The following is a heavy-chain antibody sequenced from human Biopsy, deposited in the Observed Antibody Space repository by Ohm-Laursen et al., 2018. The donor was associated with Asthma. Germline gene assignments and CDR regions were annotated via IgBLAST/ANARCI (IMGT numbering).Heavy chain of an antibody. D-gene: IGHD1-1*01. Sequence: SLRLSCAASGFTFSSYGMHRVRQAPGKGLEWVAVISYDGSNRYYADSVKGRFTISRDNSKNTLYLQMNSLRAEDTAVYYCAKESGSNYAFDIWGQGTMVTVSS. V-gene: IGHV3-30*18. CDR1: GFTFSSYG. CDR3: AKESGSNYAFDI. CDR2: ISYDGSNR. J-gene: IGHJ3*02.